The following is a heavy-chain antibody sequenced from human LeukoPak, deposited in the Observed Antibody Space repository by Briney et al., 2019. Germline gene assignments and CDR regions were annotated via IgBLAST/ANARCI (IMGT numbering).Heavy chain of an antibody. V-gene: IGHV4-59*02. CDR1: GGSVSNYY. J-gene: IGHJ4*02. CDR3: GRWFEY. Sequence: SETLSLTCSVSGGSVSNYYWSWIRQPPGKGLEWIGHNSGTTHYNPSLKSRVTISVDTSKNQFSLKLTSVTAADTAVYYCGRWFEYWGQGSLVTVSS. CDR2: NSGTT.